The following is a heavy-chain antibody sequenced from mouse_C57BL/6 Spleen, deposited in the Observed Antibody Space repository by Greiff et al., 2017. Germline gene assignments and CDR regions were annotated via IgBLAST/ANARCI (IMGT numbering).Heavy chain of an antibody. J-gene: IGHJ2*01. Sequence: QVQLQQPGAELVKPGASVKMSCKASGYTFTSYWITWVKQRPGQGLEWIGDIYPGSGSTNYNEKFTSKATLTVDPSSSPAYMQLRSLTSEDSAVYYGAKLKRWVDYGGQGTTLTVSS. D-gene: IGHD2-3*01. CDR2: IYPGSGST. CDR1: GYTFTSYW. CDR3: AKLKRWVDY. V-gene: IGHV1-55*01.